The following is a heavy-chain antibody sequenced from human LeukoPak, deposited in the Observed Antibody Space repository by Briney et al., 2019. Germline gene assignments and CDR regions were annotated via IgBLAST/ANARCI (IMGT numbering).Heavy chain of an antibody. V-gene: IGHV3-48*02. CDR2: ISASNTI. CDR1: GFTFSSYG. J-gene: IGHJ4*02. Sequence: PGGSLRLACAASGFTFSSYGMNWVRQAPGKGLEWVSYISASNTIYYADSVKGRFTISRDNAKNSLYLQMSSLRDEDTAVYYCARRFDSWGQGTLVTVSS. CDR3: ARRFDS.